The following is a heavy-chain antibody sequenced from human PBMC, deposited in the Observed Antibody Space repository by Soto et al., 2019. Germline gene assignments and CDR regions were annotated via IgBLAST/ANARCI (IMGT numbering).Heavy chain of an antibody. V-gene: IGHV3-7*01. Sequence: EVQLVESGGDLVQPGGSLSLSCVASGFTFSNYWMNWVRQAPGMGLEWVAGIKDDASEKNYVDSVKGRFSISRDNAKKSLFLQLNSLRAEDTAVYYCGTAIEAPFNDYDYWGQGTLVTVSS. D-gene: IGHD2-8*01. CDR1: GFTFSNYW. J-gene: IGHJ4*02. CDR3: GTAIEAPFNDYDY. CDR2: IKDDASEK.